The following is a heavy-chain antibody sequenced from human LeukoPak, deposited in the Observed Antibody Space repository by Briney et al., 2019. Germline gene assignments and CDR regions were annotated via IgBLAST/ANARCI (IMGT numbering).Heavy chain of an antibody. CDR3: ATLGYSSSWPPFDY. CDR1: GYTFTGYY. CDR2: INPNSGGT. D-gene: IGHD6-13*01. J-gene: IGHJ4*02. Sequence: ASVKVSCKASGYTFTGYYMHWVRQAPGQGLEWMGWINPNSGGTNYAQKFQGRVTMTRDTSISTAYMELSRLRSDDTAVYYCATLGYSSSWPPFDYWGQGTLVTVSS. V-gene: IGHV1-2*02.